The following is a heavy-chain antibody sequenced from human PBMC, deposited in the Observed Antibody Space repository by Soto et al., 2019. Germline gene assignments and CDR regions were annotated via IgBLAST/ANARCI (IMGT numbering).Heavy chain of an antibody. D-gene: IGHD6-19*01. CDR3: ASSAHSSIFDY. V-gene: IGHV3-7*01. Sequence: EVQLVESGGGLVQPGGSLRLSCAASGFTFSSHWMGWVRQAPGKGLEWVANIEQDGSDKYYVDSVKGRFTISRDNAKNSLYLQMNNLIAEDAAVYYCASSAHSSIFDYWGQGTLATVSS. CDR2: IEQDGSDK. CDR1: GFTFSSHW. J-gene: IGHJ4*02.